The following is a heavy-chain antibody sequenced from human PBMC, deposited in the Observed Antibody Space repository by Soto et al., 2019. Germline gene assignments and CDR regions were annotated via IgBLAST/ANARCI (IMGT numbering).Heavy chain of an antibody. V-gene: IGHV1-69*12. D-gene: IGHD3-16*01. J-gene: IGHJ6*02. CDR1: GGTFGNNA. CDR2: IIPIFGTA. Sequence: QVQLVQSGAEVKKPGSSVKVSCKASGGTFGNNAISWVRHVPGQGLEWMGGIIPIFGTANYAQKFRGRVTITADEPTSTAYMELSGLRFEDTAVYYCARGVSDNVVLKHFYAMDVWGQGTTVTVSS. CDR3: ARGVSDNVVLKHFYAMDV.